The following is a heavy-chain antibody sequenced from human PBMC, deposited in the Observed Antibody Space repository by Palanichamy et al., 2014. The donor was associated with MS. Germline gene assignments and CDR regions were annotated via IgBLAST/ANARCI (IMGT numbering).Heavy chain of an antibody. CDR2: IKSDGSST. CDR1: GFTFSSYW. CDR3: ARDPDECSGGRCYSFFDT. D-gene: IGHD2-15*01. J-gene: IGHJ5*02. Sequence: VQPGGSLRLSCAASGFTFSSYWMHWVRQAPGKGLVWVSRIKSDGSSTTYADSVKGRFTISRDNAKNTLYLQMNSLRAEDTAVYYCARDPDECSGGRCYSFFDTWGQGTLVTVSS. V-gene: IGHV3-74*01.